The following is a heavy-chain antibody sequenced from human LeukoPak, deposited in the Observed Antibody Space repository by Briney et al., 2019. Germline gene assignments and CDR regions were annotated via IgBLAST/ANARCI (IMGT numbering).Heavy chain of an antibody. D-gene: IGHD2-2*01. CDR1: GGSFSGYY. Sequence: PSETLSLTCAVYGGSFSGYYWSWIRQPPGKGLEWIGEINHSGSTNYNPSLKSRVTISVDTSKNQFSLKLSSVTAADTAVYYCARSNWFYRSSTSCYAGGAFDIWGQGTMVTVSS. V-gene: IGHV4-34*01. CDR2: INHSGST. CDR3: ARSNWFYRSSTSCYAGGAFDI. J-gene: IGHJ3*02.